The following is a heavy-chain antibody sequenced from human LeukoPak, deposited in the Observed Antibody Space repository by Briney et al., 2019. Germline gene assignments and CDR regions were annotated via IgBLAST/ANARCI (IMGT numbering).Heavy chain of an antibody. J-gene: IGHJ6*02. V-gene: IGHV3-30*02. CDR3: AKVYSATMVRGVIIPRGMDV. CDR2: IRYDGSNK. CDR1: GFTFSSYG. Sequence: GGSLRLSRAASGFTFSSYGMHWVRQAPGKGLEWVAFIRYDGSNKYYADSVKGRFTISRDNSKNTLYLQMNSLRAEDTAVYYCAKVYSATMVRGVIIPRGMDVWGQGTTVTVSS. D-gene: IGHD3-10*01.